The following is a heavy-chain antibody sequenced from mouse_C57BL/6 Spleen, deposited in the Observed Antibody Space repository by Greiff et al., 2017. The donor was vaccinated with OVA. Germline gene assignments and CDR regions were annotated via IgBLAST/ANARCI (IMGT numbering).Heavy chain of an antibody. CDR3: ASRLRNAMDY. V-gene: IGHV3-6*01. CDR2: ISYDGSN. CDR1: GYSITSGYY. J-gene: IGHJ4*01. Sequence: EVKLQESGPGLVKPSQSLSLTCSVTGYSITSGYYWNWIRQFPGNKLEWMGYISYDGSNNYNPSLKNRISITRDTSKNQFFLKLNSVTTEDTATYYCASRLRNAMDYWGQGTSVTVSS. D-gene: IGHD1-1*01.